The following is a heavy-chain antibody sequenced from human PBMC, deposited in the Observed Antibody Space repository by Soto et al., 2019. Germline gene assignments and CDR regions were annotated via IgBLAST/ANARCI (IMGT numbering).Heavy chain of an antibody. CDR3: AKGRGGSGSLTPRVDF. CDR1: GFTFNNYA. D-gene: IGHD3-10*01. V-gene: IGHV3-23*01. CDR2: ISGGGDTT. Sequence: EVQLLESGGGLVQPGGSLRLSCAASGFTFNNYAMTWVRQAPGKGLEWVSAISGGGDTTSYADSVKGRFPVSRDGSKNTMDLRMSSLRAEDTALYYCAKGRGGSGSLTPRVDFWGQGTLVTVSS. J-gene: IGHJ4*02.